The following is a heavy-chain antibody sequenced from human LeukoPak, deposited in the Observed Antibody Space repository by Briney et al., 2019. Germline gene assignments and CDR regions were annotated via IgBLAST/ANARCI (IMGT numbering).Heavy chain of an antibody. D-gene: IGHD5-12*01. V-gene: IGHV4-59*08. Sequence: PSETLSLTCTVSGGSISSYYWSCIRQPPGKGLEWIGYINYSGSTNYSPSLKSRVTISVDTSKNQFSLKLSSVTAADTAVYYCARLRYSGYEGYYFDYWGQGSLVTVSS. J-gene: IGHJ4*02. CDR3: ARLRYSGYEGYYFDY. CDR1: GGSISSYY. CDR2: INYSGST.